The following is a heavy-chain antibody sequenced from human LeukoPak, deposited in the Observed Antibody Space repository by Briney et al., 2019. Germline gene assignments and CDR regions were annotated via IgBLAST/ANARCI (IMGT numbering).Heavy chain of an antibody. CDR1: GYTFTGYY. Sequence: ASVKVSCKASGYTFTGYYMHWVRQAPGQGLEWMGWMNPNSGNTGYAQKFQGRVTMTRNTSISTAYMELSSLRSEDTAVYYCARAPFPQRITMVRGWFDPWGQGTLVTVSS. CDR2: MNPNSGNT. CDR3: ARAPFPQRITMVRGWFDP. D-gene: IGHD3-10*01. V-gene: IGHV1-8*02. J-gene: IGHJ5*02.